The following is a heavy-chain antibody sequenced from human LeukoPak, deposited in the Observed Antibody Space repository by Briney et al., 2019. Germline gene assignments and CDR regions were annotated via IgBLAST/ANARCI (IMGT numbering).Heavy chain of an antibody. D-gene: IGHD1-26*01. CDR3: ATLGIVGATFYYGMDV. Sequence: ASVKVSCKVSGYTLTELSMHWVRQAPGKGLEWMGGFDPEDGETIYAQKFQGRVTMTEDTSTDTAYMELSSPRSEDTAVYYCATLGIVGATFYYGMDVWGQGTTVTVSS. J-gene: IGHJ6*02. CDR1: GYTLTELS. V-gene: IGHV1-24*01. CDR2: FDPEDGET.